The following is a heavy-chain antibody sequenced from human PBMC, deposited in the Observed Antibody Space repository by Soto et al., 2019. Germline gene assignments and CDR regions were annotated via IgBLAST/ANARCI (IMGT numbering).Heavy chain of an antibody. CDR2: ISGSGGST. CDR3: AKDHWGPRCGGGSCYSYDY. D-gene: IGHD2-15*01. Sequence: EVQLLESGGGLVQPGGSLRLSCAASGFTFSSYAMSWVRQAPGKGLEWVSAISGSGGSTYYADSVKGRFTISRDNSKNTLYLQMNGLRAEDTAVYYCAKDHWGPRCGGGSCYSYDYWGQGTLVTVSS. V-gene: IGHV3-23*01. CDR1: GFTFSSYA. J-gene: IGHJ4*02.